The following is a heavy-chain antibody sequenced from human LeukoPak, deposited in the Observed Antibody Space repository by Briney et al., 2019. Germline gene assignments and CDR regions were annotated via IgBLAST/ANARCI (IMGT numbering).Heavy chain of an antibody. J-gene: IGHJ4*02. CDR1: GFTFSSYG. CDR3: AKGHGPGYCSSTSCPSGVVDY. V-gene: IGHV3-30*18. CDR2: ISYDGSNK. Sequence: GGSLRLSCAASGFTFSSYGMHWVRQAPGKGLEWVAVISYDGSNKYYADSVKGRFTISRDNSKNTLYLQMNSLRAEDTAVYYCAKGHGPGYCSSTSCPSGVVDYWGQGTLVTVSS. D-gene: IGHD2-2*03.